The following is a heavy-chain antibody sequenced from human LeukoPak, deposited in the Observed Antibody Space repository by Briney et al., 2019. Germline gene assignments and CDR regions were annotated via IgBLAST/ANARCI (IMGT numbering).Heavy chain of an antibody. V-gene: IGHV4-59*01. CDR2: IYYSGST. CDR3: ARVSYGSGSYVLDY. Sequence: SETLSLTCTVSGVSISSYYWSWIRQPPGKGLEWIGYIYYSGSTNYNPSLKSRVTISVDTSKNQFSLKLSSVTAADTAVYYCARVSYGSGSYVLDYWGQGTLVTVSS. D-gene: IGHD3-10*01. CDR1: GVSISSYY. J-gene: IGHJ4*02.